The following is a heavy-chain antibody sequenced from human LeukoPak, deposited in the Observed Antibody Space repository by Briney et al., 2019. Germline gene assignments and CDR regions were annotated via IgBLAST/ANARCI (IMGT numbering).Heavy chain of an antibody. Sequence: SETLSLTXTVSGGSISSSSYYWSRIRQPPGKGLEWIGEINHSGSTNYNPSLKSRVTISVDTSKNQFSLKLSSVTAADTAVYYCASRDFWSGYLYYFDYWGQGTLVTVSS. CDR2: INHSGST. CDR1: GGSISSSSYY. D-gene: IGHD3-3*01. J-gene: IGHJ4*02. CDR3: ASRDFWSGYLYYFDY. V-gene: IGHV4-39*07.